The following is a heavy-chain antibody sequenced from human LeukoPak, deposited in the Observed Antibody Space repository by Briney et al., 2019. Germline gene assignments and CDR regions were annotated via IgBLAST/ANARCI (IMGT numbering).Heavy chain of an antibody. V-gene: IGHV3-74*03. CDR2: INADGSTT. Sequence: GGSLRLSCAASGFTFGNSWVHWVRQPPGKGLVWVSLINADGSTTTYADSVKGRFTISRDNARNTVSLQMSSLTIEDTAVYYCVVVVEPPGSDGFGVWGQGTMITVSS. CDR1: GFTFGNSW. J-gene: IGHJ3*01. CDR3: VVVVEPPGSDGFGV. D-gene: IGHD1-14*01.